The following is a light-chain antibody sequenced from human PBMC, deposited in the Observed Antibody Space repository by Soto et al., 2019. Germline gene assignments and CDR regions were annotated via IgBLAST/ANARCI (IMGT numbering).Light chain of an antibody. Sequence: EIVLTQSPGTLSLPPGERATLSCRASHSVSSSYLAWYQQQAGQAPRLLIYGASSRAAGIPDRFSGSGSGTDFTLTVSRLEPEDFAVYYCHQYGNSPATFGQGTKVDIK. J-gene: IGKJ1*01. V-gene: IGKV3-20*01. CDR3: HQYGNSPAT. CDR2: GAS. CDR1: HSVSSSY.